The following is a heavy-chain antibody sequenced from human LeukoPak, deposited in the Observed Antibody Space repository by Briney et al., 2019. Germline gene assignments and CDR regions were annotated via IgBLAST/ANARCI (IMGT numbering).Heavy chain of an antibody. D-gene: IGHD2-2*02. CDR1: GYSFTSYW. CDR2: IYPGDSDT. CDR3: ARHVPGGYCSSTSCYKGYYYYMDV. J-gene: IGHJ6*03. Sequence: GGSLQISSKGYGYSFTSYWIGWVREMPGQGMEWVGFIYPGDSDTRYTSAFQGQVTISADKSNSSAYLKWSSLKASDTAMYYCARHVPGGYCSSTSCYKGYYYYMDVWRKGTTVTVSS. V-gene: IGHV5-51*01.